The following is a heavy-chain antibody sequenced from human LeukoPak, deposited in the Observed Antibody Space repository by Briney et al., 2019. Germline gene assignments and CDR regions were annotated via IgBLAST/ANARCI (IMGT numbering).Heavy chain of an antibody. J-gene: IGHJ4*02. CDR2: FDPEDGET. CDR3: ATGLDLAAAVAYYFDY. Sequence: GGPVKVSFKVSGYTLTELSMHWVRPAPGKGLEWMGGFDPEDGETIYAQKFQGRVTMTEDTSTDTAYMELSSLRSEDTAVYYCATGLDLAAAVAYYFDYWGQGTLVTVSS. D-gene: IGHD6-13*01. CDR1: GYTLTELS. V-gene: IGHV1-24*01.